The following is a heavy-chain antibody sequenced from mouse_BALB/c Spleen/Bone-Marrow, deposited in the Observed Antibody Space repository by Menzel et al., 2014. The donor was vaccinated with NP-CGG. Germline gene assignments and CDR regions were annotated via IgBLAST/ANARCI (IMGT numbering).Heavy chain of an antibody. CDR3: ARAGYYTLFAY. Sequence: EVKLMESGPELVKPGASVKIPCEASGYTFTDYNMDWVKQSHGKSLEWIGDINPNNGGTIYNQKFKGKATLTVDKSSSTAYMELRSLTSEVTAVYYCARAGYYTLFAYWGQGTLVTVSA. D-gene: IGHD2-3*01. CDR2: INPNNGGT. J-gene: IGHJ3*01. CDR1: GYTFTDYN. V-gene: IGHV1-18*01.